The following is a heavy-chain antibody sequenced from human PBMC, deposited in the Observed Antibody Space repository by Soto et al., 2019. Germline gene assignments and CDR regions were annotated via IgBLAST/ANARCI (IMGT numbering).Heavy chain of an antibody. CDR1: GGTFSSYA. Sequence: SVKVSCKASGGTFSSYAISWVRQAPGQGLEWMGGIIPIFGTANYAQKFQGRVTITADESTSTAYMELSSLRSEDTAVYYCARGVVVVPAAHRPNWFDPWGQGTLVTVSS. J-gene: IGHJ5*02. CDR2: IIPIFGTA. V-gene: IGHV1-69*13. D-gene: IGHD2-2*01. CDR3: ARGVVVVPAAHRPNWFDP.